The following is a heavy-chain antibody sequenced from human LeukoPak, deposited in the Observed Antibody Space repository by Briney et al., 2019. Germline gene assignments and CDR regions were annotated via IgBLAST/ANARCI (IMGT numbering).Heavy chain of an antibody. CDR2: INSVGSST. CDR1: GLTFSTYW. Sequence: GGSLRLSCAASGLTFSTYWMHWVRQAPGKGLVWVSRINSVGSSTSYADSVKGRFTISRDNAKNTLYLQMNGLRAEDTAVYYCARKELGKSPPDFDYWGQGTLVTVSS. CDR3: ARKELGKSPPDFDY. V-gene: IGHV3-74*01. D-gene: IGHD7-27*01. J-gene: IGHJ4*02.